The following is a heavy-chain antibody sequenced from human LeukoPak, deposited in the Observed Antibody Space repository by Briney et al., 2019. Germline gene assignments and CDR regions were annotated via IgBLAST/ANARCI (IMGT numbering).Heavy chain of an antibody. J-gene: IGHJ6*02. CDR2: ISYDGSSK. Sequence: QPGGSLRLPCAASGFTFSSYGMHWVRQAPGKGLEWVAVISYDGSSKCYADSVKGRFTISRDNSKNTLYLQMNSLRAEDTAVYYCAKDWLGRYDFWSGYAPASYGMDVWGQGTTVTVSS. CDR1: GFTFSSYG. CDR3: AKDWLGRYDFWSGYAPASYGMDV. D-gene: IGHD3-3*01. V-gene: IGHV3-30*18.